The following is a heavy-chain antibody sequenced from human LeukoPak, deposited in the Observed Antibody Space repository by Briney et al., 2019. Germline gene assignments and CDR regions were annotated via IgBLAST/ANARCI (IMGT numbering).Heavy chain of an antibody. CDR3: AKYSDWYLGKGYYYYLDV. CDR2: IYYTGSS. J-gene: IGHJ6*03. V-gene: IGHV4-59*01. Sequence: SETLSLTCTVSGGSISGYYWSWIRQPPGKGLKYIGHIYYTGSSDYNPSLKSRVTISVDTSKNQFSLKLSSVTAADTAVYYCAKYSDWYLGKGYYYYLDVWGKGTTVTVSS. D-gene: IGHD6-19*01. CDR1: GGSISGYY.